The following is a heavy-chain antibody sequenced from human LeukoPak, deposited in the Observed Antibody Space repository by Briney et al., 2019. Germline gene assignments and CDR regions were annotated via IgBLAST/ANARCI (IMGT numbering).Heavy chain of an antibody. J-gene: IGHJ6*02. CDR1: GFTFSSYW. V-gene: IGHV3-7*01. CDR2: INQDGSEK. D-gene: IGHD4-11*01. CDR3: ARDGLSDTVIMLYYYYGMDV. Sequence: GGSLRLSCAASGFTFSSYWMSWVRQAPGQGLEWVANINQDGSEKYYVDSVKGRFTISRDNAKNSLYLQMNSLRAEDTAVYYCARDGLSDTVIMLYYYYGMDVWGQGTTVTVSS.